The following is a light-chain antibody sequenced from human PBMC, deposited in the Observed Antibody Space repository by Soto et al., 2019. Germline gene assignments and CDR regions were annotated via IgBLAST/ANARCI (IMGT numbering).Light chain of an antibody. J-gene: IGKJ1*01. Sequence: IGWTQSPGTLSLXPXEXXTXXXIASQSVSSSYLAWYQQKPGQAPRLLIYGASSRATGIPDRFSGSGSGTDFTLTISGLEPEDFAVYYCQQYGNSPRTFGQGTKVDIK. CDR3: QQYGNSPRT. V-gene: IGKV3-20*01. CDR1: QSVSSSY. CDR2: GAS.